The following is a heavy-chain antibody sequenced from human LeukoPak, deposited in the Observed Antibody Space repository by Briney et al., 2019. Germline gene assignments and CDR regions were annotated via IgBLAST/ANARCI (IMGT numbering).Heavy chain of an antibody. J-gene: IGHJ4*02. CDR3: ARRRDFDY. CDR2: IYYTGTT. Sequence: SETLSLTCSVSGDSMSSSTYYWGWIRQPPGKGLEWIGSIYYTGTTYYNPSLKSRVTISVDMSKNQFSLKLSSVTAADTAVYYCARRRDFDYWGQGTLVTVSP. CDR1: GDSMSSSTYY. V-gene: IGHV4-39*01.